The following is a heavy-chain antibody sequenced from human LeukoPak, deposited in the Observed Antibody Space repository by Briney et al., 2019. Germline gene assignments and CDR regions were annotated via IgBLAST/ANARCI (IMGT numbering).Heavy chain of an antibody. Sequence: GGSLRLSCAASGFIFSNSGMHWVRQAPGKGLEWVAVIWSDGSNENYADSVKGRFTISRDNSKNTLYLQMNSLRAEDTAVCYCARDPDRSTYGMDIWGQGTTVTVSS. CDR2: IWSDGSNE. CDR3: ARDPDRSTYGMDI. J-gene: IGHJ6*02. V-gene: IGHV3-33*01. D-gene: IGHD1-14*01. CDR1: GFIFSNSG.